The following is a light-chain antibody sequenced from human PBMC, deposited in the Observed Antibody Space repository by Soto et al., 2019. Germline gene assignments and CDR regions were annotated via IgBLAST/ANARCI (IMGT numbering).Light chain of an antibody. CDR3: SSYTSSTTPYV. Sequence: QSALTQPASVSGSPGQSITISCTGTSSDVGGYNYVSWYQQHPGKAPKLMTYDVSNRPSGVSNRFSGAKSGNTASLTISGLQAEDEADYYCSSYTSSTTPYVFGTGT. CDR2: DVS. J-gene: IGLJ1*01. CDR1: SSDVGGYNY. V-gene: IGLV2-14*01.